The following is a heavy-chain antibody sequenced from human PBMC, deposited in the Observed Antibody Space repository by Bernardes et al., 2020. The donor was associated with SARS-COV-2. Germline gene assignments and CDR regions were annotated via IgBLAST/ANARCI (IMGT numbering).Heavy chain of an antibody. D-gene: IGHD2-21*01. Sequence: GGSLRLSCAASGFTFGERSMHWVRQLPGKGLEWVAGISWDSWEKGYGESVRGRFTIFRDNAKNSLSLQMDSLRVEDTGLYFCVKGDLTVVVSPFDSWGQGTKVIVSS. J-gene: IGHJ5*01. CDR1: GFTFGERS. V-gene: IGHV3-9*01. CDR2: ISWDSWEK. CDR3: VKGDLTVVVSPFDS.